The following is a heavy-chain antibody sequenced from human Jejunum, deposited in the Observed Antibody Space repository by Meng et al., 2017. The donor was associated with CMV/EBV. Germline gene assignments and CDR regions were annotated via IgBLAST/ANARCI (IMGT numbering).Heavy chain of an antibody. V-gene: IGHV1-46*01. CDR1: YF. CDR3: SRGGEMGAASMKADPRCFDY. D-gene: IGHD2-2*01. Sequence: YFMHWVGQAPGQGLEWMGMINPSVGAAIYAQKFRGRVTMTRDTSTSTVYVDLSSLGSEDTAVYYCSRGGEMGAASMKADPRCFDYWGQGTLVTVSS. J-gene: IGHJ4*02. CDR2: INPSVGAA.